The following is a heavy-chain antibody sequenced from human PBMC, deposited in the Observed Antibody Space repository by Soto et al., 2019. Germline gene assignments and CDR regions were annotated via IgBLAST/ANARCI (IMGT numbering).Heavy chain of an antibody. D-gene: IGHD3-22*01. V-gene: IGHV3-23*01. J-gene: IGHJ4*02. Sequence: PGGSLRLSCAASGFTFTSYVMSWVRQAPGKGLEWVAGISGGGSTAFYADSVKGRFTISRDNAKNTVVLQMDSLRAEDTAIYYCAKDSNKYSSSLRGRYFDYWGQGTLVTVPQ. CDR3: AKDSNKYSSSLRGRYFDY. CDR1: GFTFTSYV. CDR2: ISGGGSTA.